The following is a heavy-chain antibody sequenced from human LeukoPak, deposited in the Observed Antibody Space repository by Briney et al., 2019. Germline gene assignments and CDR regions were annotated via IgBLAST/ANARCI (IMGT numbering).Heavy chain of an antibody. D-gene: IGHD6-19*01. CDR3: ASGGQGWYWYYGMDV. Sequence: GGSRSFSCEASGFTFSSYAMHWFGKAPGKGLDGVAFISYDGSNKYYADSVKGRFTISRDNSKNTLYLQMNSLRAEDTAVYYCASGGQGWYWYYGMDVWGQGTTVTVSS. V-gene: IGHV3-30-3*01. J-gene: IGHJ6*02. CDR1: GFTFSSYA. CDR2: ISYDGSNK.